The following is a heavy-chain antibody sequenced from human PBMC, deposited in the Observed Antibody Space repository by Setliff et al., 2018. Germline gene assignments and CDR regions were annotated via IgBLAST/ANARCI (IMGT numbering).Heavy chain of an antibody. D-gene: IGHD2-15*01. CDR2: VYYSGTA. J-gene: IGHJ4*02. Sequence: SETLSLTCTVSGDSISAASIMAWIRQPPGKGLEWIGYVYYSGTAYYSPSLKSRVTISIDKSKNQFSLSLTSVTAADTAVYYCAKGDGGYPSDSWGQGILVTVSS. CDR3: AKGDGGYPSDS. V-gene: IGHV4-59*12. CDR1: GDSISAAS.